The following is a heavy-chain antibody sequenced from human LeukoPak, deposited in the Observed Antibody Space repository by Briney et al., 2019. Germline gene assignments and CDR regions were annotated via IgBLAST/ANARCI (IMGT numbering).Heavy chain of an antibody. CDR1: GGSFSTYY. CDR2: INHSGRT. D-gene: IGHD3-10*01. Sequence: SETLSLTCAVYGGSFSTYYWSWIRQPPGKGLEWIGEINHSGRTNYNPSLKSRVTISLDTSRNQFSLKLSSVTAADTAVYYCAKSNGYGLVDIWGQGTMVTVSS. J-gene: IGHJ3*02. V-gene: IGHV4-34*01. CDR3: AKSNGYGLVDI.